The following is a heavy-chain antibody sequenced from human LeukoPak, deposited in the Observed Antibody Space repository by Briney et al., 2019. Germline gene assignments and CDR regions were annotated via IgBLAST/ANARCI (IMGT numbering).Heavy chain of an antibody. D-gene: IGHD6-6*01. CDR2: IYYSGST. Sequence: PSETLSLTCTVSGGSISSSSYYWGWIRQPPGKGLEWIGSIYYSGSTYYNPSLKSRVTISVDTSKNQFSLNLTSVTAADTAVYYCARAMSIAARLQTNYWGQGTLVTVSS. V-gene: IGHV4-39*07. CDR3: ARAMSIAARLQTNY. J-gene: IGHJ4*02. CDR1: GGSISSSSYY.